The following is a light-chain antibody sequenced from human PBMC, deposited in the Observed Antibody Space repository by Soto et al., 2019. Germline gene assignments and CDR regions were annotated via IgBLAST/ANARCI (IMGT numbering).Light chain of an antibody. CDR3: QQYNNWWT. J-gene: IGKJ1*01. V-gene: IGKV3-15*01. Sequence: EIVMTQSPAALSVSPGERATLSCRARQSVSSNLAWYQQKPGQAPRLLIYGASTRATGIPARFSGSGSGTEFTLTISSLQPEDFAVYYCQQYNNWWTFGQGTKVDIK. CDR1: QSVSSN. CDR2: GAS.